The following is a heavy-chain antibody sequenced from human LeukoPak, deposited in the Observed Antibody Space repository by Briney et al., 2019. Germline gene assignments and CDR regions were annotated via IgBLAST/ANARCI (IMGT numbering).Heavy chain of an antibody. CDR3: ARRWESDVTGAGDAFDI. V-gene: IGHV1-2*02. D-gene: IGHD1-14*01. J-gene: IGHJ3*02. CDR2: INPNSGGT. CDR1: GYTFTGYY. Sequence: ASVKVSCKASGYTFTGYYMHWVRQAPGQGLEWMGWINPNSGGTNYAQKFQGRVTMTRDTSISTAYMELSRLRSDDTAVYYCARRWESDVTGAGDAFDIWGQGTMVTVSS.